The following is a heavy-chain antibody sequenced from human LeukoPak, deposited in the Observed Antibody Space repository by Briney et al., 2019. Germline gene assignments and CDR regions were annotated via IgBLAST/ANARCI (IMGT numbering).Heavy chain of an antibody. V-gene: IGHV1-8*01. CDR3: ARDDYSNSQDAFDI. CDR2: MSPNSGDT. D-gene: IGHD4-11*01. J-gene: IGHJ3*02. CDR1: GYTFTNYD. Sequence: ASVKVSCKASGYTFTNYDINWVRQAPGQGLEWMGRMSPNSGDTGFAQKLQGRVTMTRDTSITTAYMELSSLRSEDTAVYYCARDDYSNSQDAFDIWGQGTVVTVSS.